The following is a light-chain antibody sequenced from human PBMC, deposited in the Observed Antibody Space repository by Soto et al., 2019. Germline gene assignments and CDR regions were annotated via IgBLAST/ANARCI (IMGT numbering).Light chain of an antibody. CDR2: EVS. CDR1: NSDVGGYNY. CDR3: SSYTSISTLYV. J-gene: IGLJ1*01. V-gene: IGLV2-14*01. Sequence: QSVLTQPASVSGSPGQSITISCTGTNSDVGGYNYVSWYQQHPGKAPELMIYEVSHRPSGVSNRFSGSKSDNTASLTISGLQAEDEADSCCSSYTSISTLYVFGTGTKGTVL.